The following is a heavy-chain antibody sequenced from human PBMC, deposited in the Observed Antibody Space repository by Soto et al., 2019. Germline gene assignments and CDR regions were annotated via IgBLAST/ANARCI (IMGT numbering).Heavy chain of an antibody. CDR3: AGPLVVEDAFDI. V-gene: IGHV3-23*01. CDR1: GFTFSSYA. CDR2: ISGSGGST. D-gene: IGHD2-15*01. J-gene: IGHJ3*02. Sequence: EVQLLESGGGLVQPGGSLRLSCAASGFTFSSYAMSWVRQAPGKGLEWVSAISGSGGSTYYADSVKGRFTISRDNSKNTLYLQMNSLRAEDTAVYYCAGPLVVEDAFDIWGQGTMVTVSS.